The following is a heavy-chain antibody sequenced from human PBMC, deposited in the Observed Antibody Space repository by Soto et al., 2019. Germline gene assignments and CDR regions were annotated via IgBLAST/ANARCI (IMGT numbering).Heavy chain of an antibody. D-gene: IGHD3-22*01. CDR3: ARVKGSGYHNWFDP. CDR2: INAGNGNT. J-gene: IGHJ5*02. V-gene: IGHV1-3*01. CDR1: GYTFTSYA. Sequence: ASVKVSCKASGYTFTSYAMHWVRQAPGQRLEWMGWINAGNGNTKYSQKFQGRVTITRDTSASTAYMALRSLRSEDTAVYYCARVKGSGYHNWFDPWGQGTLVTVSS.